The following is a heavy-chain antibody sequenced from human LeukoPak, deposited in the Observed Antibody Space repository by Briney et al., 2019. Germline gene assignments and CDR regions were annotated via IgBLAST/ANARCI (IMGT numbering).Heavy chain of an antibody. CDR2: IYYSGST. CDR1: GGSISSSSYY. CDR3: ARPHTAMVTWFDP. Sequence: SETLSLTCTVSGGSISSSSYYWGWIRQPPGKGLEWIGSIYYSGSTYYNPSLKSRVTISVDTSKNQFSLKLSSVTAADTAVYYCARPHTAMVTWFDPWGQGTLVTVSS. V-gene: IGHV4-39*01. D-gene: IGHD5-18*01. J-gene: IGHJ5*02.